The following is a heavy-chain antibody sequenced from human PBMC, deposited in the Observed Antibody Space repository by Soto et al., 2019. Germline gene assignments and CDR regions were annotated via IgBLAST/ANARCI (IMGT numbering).Heavy chain of an antibody. CDR2: IDWDDDK. J-gene: IGHJ4*02. V-gene: IGHV2-70*11. CDR1: GFSLSTSGMC. CDR3: ARSTYYYDSSGYGFYYFDY. Sequence: SGPTLVNPTQTLTLTCTFSGFSLSTSGMCVSWIRQPPGKALEWLARIDWDDDKYYSTSLKTRLTISKDTSKNQVVLTMTNMDPADTATYYCARSTYYYDSSGYGFYYFDYWGQGTLVTVSS. D-gene: IGHD3-22*01.